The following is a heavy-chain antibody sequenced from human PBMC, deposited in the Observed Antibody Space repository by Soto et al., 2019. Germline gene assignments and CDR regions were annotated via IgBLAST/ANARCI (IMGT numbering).Heavy chain of an antibody. CDR2: VYYGGST. CDR3: AGGDYYHSSGYYFYYYTMDV. Sequence: SETLSLTCTVSGSSISSSSYYWGWIRQPPGKGLEWMGNVYYGGSTYYNPSLKSRVTISVETSKSQFSLKLSSVTAVDTAVYYCAGGDYYHSSGYYFYYYTMDVWGQGTTVTVSS. J-gene: IGHJ6*02. CDR1: GSSISSSSYY. D-gene: IGHD3-22*01. V-gene: IGHV4-39*01.